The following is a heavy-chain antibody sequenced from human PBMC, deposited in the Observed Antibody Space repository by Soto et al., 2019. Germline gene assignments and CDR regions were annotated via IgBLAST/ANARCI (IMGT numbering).Heavy chain of an antibody. CDR1: GFTFSNFA. CDR2: ISNDGSNK. D-gene: IGHD6-6*01. Sequence: GGSLRLSCAASGFTFSNFAMHWVRQAPGKGLEWVAVISNDGSNKYYADSVKGRFTISRDNSKNTVYLQMNSLRAEGTAVYYCAKGKSSSSSPQYYYYGMDVWGQGTTVTVSS. CDR3: AKGKSSSSSPQYYYYGMDV. V-gene: IGHV3-30*18. J-gene: IGHJ6*02.